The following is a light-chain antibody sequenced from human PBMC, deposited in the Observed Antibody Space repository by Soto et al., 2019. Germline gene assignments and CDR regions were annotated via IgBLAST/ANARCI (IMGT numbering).Light chain of an antibody. CDR3: HHYGSSPPFT. V-gene: IGKV3-20*01. J-gene: IGKJ2*01. CDR2: GAS. CDR1: QSVSSTY. Sequence: EIVLTQSPGTLSLSPGERATLSCRVSQSVSSTYLAWYQQKPGQAPRLLISGASSRATGIPDRFSGSGSGTDFTLTISRLEPEDFAVYYCHHYGSSPPFTFGPGTKLEIK.